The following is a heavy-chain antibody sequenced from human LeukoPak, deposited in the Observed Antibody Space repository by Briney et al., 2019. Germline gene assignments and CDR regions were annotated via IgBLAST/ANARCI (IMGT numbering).Heavy chain of an antibody. D-gene: IGHD3-9*01. CDR1: GYTFTSSG. V-gene: IGHV1-18*01. CDR2: ISAYNGNT. J-gene: IGHJ5*02. CDR3: ARDAYYDILTDFDP. Sequence: ASVKVSCKASGYTFTSSGISWVRQAPGQGLEWMGWISAYNGNTNYAQKLQGRVTMTTDTSTSKAYMELRSLRSDDTAVYYCARDAYYDILTDFDPWGQGTLVTVSS.